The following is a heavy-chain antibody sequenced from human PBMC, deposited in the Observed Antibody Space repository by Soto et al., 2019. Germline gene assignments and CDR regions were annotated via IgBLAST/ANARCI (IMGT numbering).Heavy chain of an antibody. J-gene: IGHJ6*02. CDR3: ARDQGGGAAAGSLLDGGMDV. CDR1: GFTFSSYG. Sequence: GGSLRLSCAASGFTFSSYGMHWVRQAPGKGLEWVAVIWYDGSNKYYADSVKGRFTISRDNSKNTLYLQMNSPRAEDTAVYYCARDQGGGAAAGSLLDGGMDVWGQGTTVTVSS. CDR2: IWYDGSNK. D-gene: IGHD6-13*01. V-gene: IGHV3-33*01.